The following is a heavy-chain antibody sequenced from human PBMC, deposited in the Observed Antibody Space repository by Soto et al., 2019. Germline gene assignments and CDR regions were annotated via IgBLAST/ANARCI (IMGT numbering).Heavy chain of an antibody. CDR1: GFTFSNAW. D-gene: IGHD2-15*01. Sequence: PGGSLRLSCAASGFTFSNAWMSWVRQAPGKGLEWVGRIKSKTDGGTTDYAAPVKGRFTISRDDSKNTLYLQMNSLKTEDTAVYYCTALSIDCSGGSCYPTEIYYYYYMDVWGKGTTVTVSS. CDR3: TALSIDCSGGSCYPTEIYYYYYMDV. CDR2: IKSKTDGGTT. J-gene: IGHJ6*03. V-gene: IGHV3-15*01.